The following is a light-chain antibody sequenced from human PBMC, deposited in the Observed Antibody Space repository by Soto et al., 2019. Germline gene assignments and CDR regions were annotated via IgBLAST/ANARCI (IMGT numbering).Light chain of an antibody. CDR1: SGHSNYA. Sequence: QLVLTQSPSASASPGASVKGTCTLSSGHSNYAIAWHQQLPEKGPRYLMKVNSDGSHSKGDGIPDRFSGSSSGAERYLTISSLQSEDEADYYCQTWDTGIVLFGGGTKLTVL. CDR3: QTWDTGIVL. V-gene: IGLV4-69*01. CDR2: VNSDGSH. J-gene: IGLJ2*01.